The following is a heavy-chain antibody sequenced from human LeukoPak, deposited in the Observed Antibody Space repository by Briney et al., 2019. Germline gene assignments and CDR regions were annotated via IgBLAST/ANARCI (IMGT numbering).Heavy chain of an antibody. D-gene: IGHD3-10*01. J-gene: IGHJ4*02. CDR3: AREDYYGSGSYSPFDY. V-gene: IGHV1-69*06. Sequence: SVKVSCKASGYTFTSYYMHWVRQAPGQGLEWMGGIIPIFGTANYAQKFQGRVTITADKSTSTAYMELSSLRSEDTAVYYCAREDYYGSGSYSPFDYWGQGTLVTVSS. CDR1: GYTFTSYY. CDR2: IIPIFGTA.